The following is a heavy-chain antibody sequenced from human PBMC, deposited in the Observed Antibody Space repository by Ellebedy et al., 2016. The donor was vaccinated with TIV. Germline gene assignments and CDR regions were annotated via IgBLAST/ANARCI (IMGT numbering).Heavy chain of an antibody. CDR3: ARGTGWLFDS. CDR2: ISYSGST. CDR1: GGSISSDY. Sequence: SETLSLXXTVSGGSISSDYWSWIRQPPGKGLEWIGYISYSGSTNYNPSLKSRVTISVDTSKNQFSLRLSSVTAADTAVYYCARGTGWLFDSWGQGTLVTVSS. J-gene: IGHJ5*01. D-gene: IGHD5-12*01. V-gene: IGHV4-59*13.